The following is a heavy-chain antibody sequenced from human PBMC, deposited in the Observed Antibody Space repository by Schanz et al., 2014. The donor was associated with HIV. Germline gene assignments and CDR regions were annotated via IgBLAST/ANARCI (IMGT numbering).Heavy chain of an antibody. J-gene: IGHJ4*02. CDR3: AKPEYDSRGNSQSHFDY. D-gene: IGHD3-22*01. V-gene: IGHV3-30*18. CDR1: GFTFSTSG. Sequence: VQLLESGGGLVQPGGSLRLSCAVSGFTFSTSGMHWVRQVPARGLEWVAVTSYDGRNKYYADSVKGRFTISRDNSKNTLYLQMTTLRIDDTAVYYCAKPEYDSRGNSQSHFDYWGQGTLVTVSS. CDR2: TSYDGRNK.